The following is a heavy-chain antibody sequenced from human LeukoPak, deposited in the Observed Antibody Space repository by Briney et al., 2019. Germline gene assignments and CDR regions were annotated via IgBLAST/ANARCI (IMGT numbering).Heavy chain of an antibody. J-gene: IGHJ4*01. Sequence: GGSLRLSCAASVFTFSSYWMHWVRQAPGKGLVWVSRINSDGSSTNYADSVKGRFTISRDNAKNTLYLQMNSLRAEDTALYYCARAVYYSNYLGYWGQGTLVTVSS. CDR3: ARAVYYSNYLGY. D-gene: IGHD3-10*01. CDR2: INSDGSST. V-gene: IGHV3-74*01. CDR1: VFTFSSYW.